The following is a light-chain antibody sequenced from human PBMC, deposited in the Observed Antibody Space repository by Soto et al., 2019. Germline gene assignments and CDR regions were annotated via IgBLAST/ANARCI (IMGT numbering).Light chain of an antibody. J-gene: IGKJ1*01. V-gene: IGKV3-15*01. CDR2: DAS. Sequence: ILMTQSPATLSVSPGERATLSCRASQSVSNNLAWYQQKPGQAPRLLIYDASTRATGIPARFSGSGSGTGFTLTISCLQSEDFAVHYCQQYNNWPPWTVGQGTKVEIK. CDR3: QQYNNWPPWT. CDR1: QSVSNN.